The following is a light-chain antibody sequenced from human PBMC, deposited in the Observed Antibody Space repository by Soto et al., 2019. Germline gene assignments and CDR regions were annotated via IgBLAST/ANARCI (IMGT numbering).Light chain of an antibody. CDR3: QQRNNWPPIT. CDR1: QSVSSY. CDR2: GTS. Sequence: EIVITQSPATLSVSPGERATLSCRASQSVSSYLAWYQQTPGQAPRLLIYGTSNRATGIPDRFSGSGSGTDFTLTISSLEPEDFALYYCQQRNNWPPITFGQGTRLEIK. V-gene: IGKV3-11*01. J-gene: IGKJ5*01.